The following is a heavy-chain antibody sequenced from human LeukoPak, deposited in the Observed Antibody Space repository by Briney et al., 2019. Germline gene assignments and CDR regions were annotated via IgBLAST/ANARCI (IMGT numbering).Heavy chain of an antibody. CDR3: ASVTYYDFWSGKYYFDY. Sequence: KPSETLSLTCTVSGGSISSSSYYWGWIRQPPGKGLEWIGSICYSGSTYYNPSLKSRVTISVDTSKNQFSLKLSSVTAADTAVYYCASVTYYDFWSGKYYFDYWGQGTLVTVSS. D-gene: IGHD3-3*01. CDR1: GGSISSSSYY. J-gene: IGHJ4*02. CDR2: ICYSGST. V-gene: IGHV4-39*01.